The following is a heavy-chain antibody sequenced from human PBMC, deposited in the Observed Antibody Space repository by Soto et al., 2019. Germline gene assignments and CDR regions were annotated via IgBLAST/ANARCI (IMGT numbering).Heavy chain of an antibody. V-gene: IGHV1-69*01. CDR3: ATELGENHARPFDA. D-gene: IGHD3-10*01. CDR1: GVTFSSET. Sequence: QVQLVQSGADVKKPGSSVKVSCQASGVTFSSETLGWVRQAPGQGLEWVGGIIPLFGTASYAQKFQGRVTITTDEATSTVYMELSSLRSDETAVYFCATELGENHARPFDAWGQGTLVTVSS. CDR2: IIPLFGTA. J-gene: IGHJ4*02.